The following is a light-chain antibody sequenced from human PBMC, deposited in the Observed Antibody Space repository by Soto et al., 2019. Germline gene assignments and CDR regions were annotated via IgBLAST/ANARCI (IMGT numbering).Light chain of an antibody. V-gene: IGKV1-8*01. CDR1: QGISSY. J-gene: IGKJ1*01. CDR2: AAS. Sequence: RASQGISSYLAWYQQKPGKAPKLLIYAASTLQSGVSSRFSGSGSGTELRFRISCLQPESFSTYSCILDYNSHRTFGQGTKVDIK. CDR3: ILDYNSHRT.